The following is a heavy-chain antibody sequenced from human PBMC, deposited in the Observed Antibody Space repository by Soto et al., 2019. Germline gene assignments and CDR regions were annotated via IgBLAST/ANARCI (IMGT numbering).Heavy chain of an antibody. CDR1: GFTFSSYA. Sequence: GGSLRLSCAASGFTFSSYAMHWVRHAPGKGLGWVAVISYDGSNKYYADSVKGRFTISRDNSKNTLYLQMNSLRAEDTAGYYCASLLTLYSGNDDAFDIWGQGTMVTV. J-gene: IGHJ3*02. CDR2: ISYDGSNK. V-gene: IGHV3-30*04. CDR3: ASLLTLYSGNDDAFDI. D-gene: IGHD1-1*01.